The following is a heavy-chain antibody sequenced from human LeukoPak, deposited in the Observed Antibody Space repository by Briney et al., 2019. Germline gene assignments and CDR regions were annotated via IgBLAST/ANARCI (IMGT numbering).Heavy chain of an antibody. CDR3: ARDGEYGTGSYYRGSFDY. CDR1: VYSFTAFY. V-gene: IGHV1-2*02. D-gene: IGHD3-10*01. CDR2: IHPRSGDT. J-gene: IGHJ4*02. Sequence: ASVTVSCKASVYSFTAFYIHWVRQAPGQGGEWMGWIHPRSGDTRYAQKFQGRVTMARDTSISTVYMDLSGLGSDDTAVYYWARDGEYGTGSYYRGSFDYWGQGILVTVSS.